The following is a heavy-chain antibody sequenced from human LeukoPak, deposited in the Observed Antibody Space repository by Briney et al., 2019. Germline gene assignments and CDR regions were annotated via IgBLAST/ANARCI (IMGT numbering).Heavy chain of an antibody. V-gene: IGHV1-46*01. CDR1: GYPFTSYY. CDR2: INHSVCST. D-gene: IGHD6-13*01. CDR3: ARGRPTTSIAAAGVIWFDP. Sequence: ATVELSCKASGYPFTSYYMQGVRQPPGKGLEWMGIINHSVCSTSCAQKFQGRLTITADKSTSTDYMELSSLRSEDTAVYYCARGRPTTSIAAAGVIWFDPWGQGTLVTVSS. J-gene: IGHJ5*02.